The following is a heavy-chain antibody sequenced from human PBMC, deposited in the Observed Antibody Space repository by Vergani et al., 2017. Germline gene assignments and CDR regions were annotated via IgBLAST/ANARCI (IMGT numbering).Heavy chain of an antibody. D-gene: IGHD6-19*01. CDR3: ARSVYSSGWSEPSFDY. J-gene: IGHJ4*02. V-gene: IGHV2-70*04. CDR1: GFSLSTSGMR. CDR2: IDWDDDK. Sequence: QVTLKESGPALVKPTQTLTLTCTFSGFSLSTSGMRVSWIRQPPGKALEWLARIDWDDDKFYSTSLKTRLTISKDTSKNQVVLTMTNMDPVDTATYYCARSVYSSGWSEPSFDYWGQGTLVTVSS.